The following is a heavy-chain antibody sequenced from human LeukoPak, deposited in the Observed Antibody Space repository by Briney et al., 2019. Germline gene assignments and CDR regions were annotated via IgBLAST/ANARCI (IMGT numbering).Heavy chain of an antibody. Sequence: GGSLRLSCAASGFTFSSYWMHWVRQATGKGLEWVSRINSDGRSTCYADSVKGRFTFSRDNAKNTLYLQMNSLRAEDTAVYYCVRDVWGDRDSYFDYWGQGTLVTVSS. V-gene: IGHV3-74*01. CDR1: GFTFSSYW. J-gene: IGHJ4*02. CDR3: VRDVWGDRDSYFDY. D-gene: IGHD2-21*01. CDR2: INSDGRST.